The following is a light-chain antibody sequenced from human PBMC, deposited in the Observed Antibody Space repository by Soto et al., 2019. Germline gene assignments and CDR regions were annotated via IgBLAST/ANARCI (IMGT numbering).Light chain of an antibody. V-gene: IGKV1-39*01. CDR3: QQSLTIPYT. J-gene: IGKJ2*01. CDR1: QTISTH. Sequence: DIQMTQSPSSLSASVRDRVTITCRASQTISTHLNWYQQKPGKAPKLLIYAASTLQSGVPSRFSGSGSGTDFTLTIISLQPEDFATYNCQQSLTIPYTFVQGTQLEIK. CDR2: AAS.